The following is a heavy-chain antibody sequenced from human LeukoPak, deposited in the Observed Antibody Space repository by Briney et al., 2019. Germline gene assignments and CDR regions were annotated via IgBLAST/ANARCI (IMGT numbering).Heavy chain of an antibody. V-gene: IGHV3-7*01. D-gene: IGHD2-8*01. J-gene: IGHJ4*02. CDR1: GFTSSRYW. Sequence: RRSLRPSCAVSGFTSSRYWISWVRQAAGKWREWVGNIKQDGSEKYYVDSVKGRFTISRDNAKNSLYLQMNRLRGEDTAVYYCVRVSCTNGVCYGFDYWGQGTLVTVSS. CDR2: IKQDGSEK. CDR3: VRVSCTNGVCYGFDY.